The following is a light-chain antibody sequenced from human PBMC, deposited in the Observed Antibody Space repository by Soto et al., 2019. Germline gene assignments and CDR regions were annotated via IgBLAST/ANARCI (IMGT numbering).Light chain of an antibody. J-gene: IGKJ4*01. CDR1: QDISSS. CDR2: AAS. V-gene: IGKV1-16*02. Sequence: DIQMTQSPSSLSASVGDRVTITCRASQDISSSLAWFQHKPGKAPKSLICAASSLQGGVPSKFSGSGSGTDFTLTISSLQPEDFATYYCQQYKKYPLTFGGGTKVEIK. CDR3: QQYKKYPLT.